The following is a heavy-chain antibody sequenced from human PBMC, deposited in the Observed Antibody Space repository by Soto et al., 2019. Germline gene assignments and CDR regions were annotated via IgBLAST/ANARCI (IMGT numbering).Heavy chain of an antibody. Sequence: PGESLKISCKGSGYSFTSYWISWVRQMPGKGLEWMGRIDPSDSYTNYSPSFQGHVTISADKSISTAYLQWSSLKASDTAVYYCAREVPAAQLWFGESTHGMDVWGQGTTVTVSS. D-gene: IGHD3-10*01. V-gene: IGHV5-10-1*01. CDR3: AREVPAAQLWFGESTHGMDV. J-gene: IGHJ6*02. CDR2: IDPSDSYT. CDR1: GYSFTSYW.